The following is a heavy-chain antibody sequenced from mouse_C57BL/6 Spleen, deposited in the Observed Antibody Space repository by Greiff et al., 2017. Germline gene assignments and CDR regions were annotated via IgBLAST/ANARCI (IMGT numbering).Heavy chain of an antibody. CDR2: IDPSDSET. J-gene: IGHJ3*01. CDR3: ARGYDYDGNWFAY. Sequence: QVQLKQPGAELVRPGSSVKLSCKASGYTFTSYWMHWVKQRPIQGLEWIGNIDPSDSETHYNQKFKDKATLTVDKSSSTAYMQLSSLTSEDSAVYYCARGYDYDGNWFAYWGQGTLVTVSA. CDR1: GYTFTSYW. D-gene: IGHD2-4*01. V-gene: IGHV1-52*01.